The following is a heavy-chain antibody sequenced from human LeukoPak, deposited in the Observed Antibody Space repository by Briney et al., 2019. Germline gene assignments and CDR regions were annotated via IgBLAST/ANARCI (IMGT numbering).Heavy chain of an antibody. D-gene: IGHD2-15*01. Sequence: GASVKVSCKASGYTFTSYGISWVRQAPGQGLEWMGWISAYNGNTNYAQKLQGRVTMTRDTSISTAYMELRRLGSDDTAIYYCARPYCNGGSCHDCFDYWGQGTLVSVSS. CDR2: ISAYNGNT. CDR1: GYTFTSYG. J-gene: IGHJ4*02. V-gene: IGHV1-18*01. CDR3: ARPYCNGGSCHDCFDY.